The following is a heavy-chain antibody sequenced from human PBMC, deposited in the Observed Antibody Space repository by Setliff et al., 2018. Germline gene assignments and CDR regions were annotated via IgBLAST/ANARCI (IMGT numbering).Heavy chain of an antibody. V-gene: IGHV4-34*01. J-gene: IGHJ4*02. CDR3: ARTGTYRYFDH. CDR2: INHSGST. D-gene: IGHD1-1*01. Sequence: PSETLSLTCAAYGGTFSDYHWTWIRQSPEKGLEWIGEINHSGSTNYNPSLKSRVTISVDTAKNQFSLKLTSVTAADTAVYYCARTGTYRYFDHWGQGTRVTVSS. CDR1: GGTFSDYH.